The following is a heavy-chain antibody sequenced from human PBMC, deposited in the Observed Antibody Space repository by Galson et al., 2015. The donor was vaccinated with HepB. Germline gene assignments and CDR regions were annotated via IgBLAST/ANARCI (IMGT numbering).Heavy chain of an antibody. CDR3: ARKIAPVGPYYMDV. V-gene: IGHV3-7*01. CDR2: IKQDGSDR. Sequence: SLRLSCAASGFTISTYWTSWVRQAPGKGLEWVANIKQDGSDRYYVDSVKGRFTISRDNAKNSLYLQMNSLRDEDTAVYYCARKIAPVGPYYMDVWGKGTTVTVSS. J-gene: IGHJ6*03. D-gene: IGHD6-13*01. CDR1: GFTISTYW.